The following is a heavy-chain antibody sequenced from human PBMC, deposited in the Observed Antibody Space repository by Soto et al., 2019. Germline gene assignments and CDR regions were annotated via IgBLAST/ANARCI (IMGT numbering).Heavy chain of an antibody. J-gene: IGHJ5*02. D-gene: IGHD6-13*01. V-gene: IGHV5-51*01. CDR3: ARLGIAAAGDPGP. Sequence: PGESLKISCKGSGYSFTSYWIGWVRQMPGKGLEWMGIIYPGDSDTRYSPSFQGQVTISADKSISTAYVQWSSLKASDTAMYYYARLGIAAAGDPGPWGQGTLVTVSS. CDR2: IYPGDSDT. CDR1: GYSFTSYW.